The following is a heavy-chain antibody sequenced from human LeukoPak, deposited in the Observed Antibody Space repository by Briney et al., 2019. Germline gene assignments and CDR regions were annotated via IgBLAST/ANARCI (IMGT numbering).Heavy chain of an antibody. J-gene: IGHJ4*02. CDR3: AKLTMVRGAPFGY. CDR1: GFTFSSYA. CDR2: ISGSGGST. Sequence: GGSLRLSCAASGFTFSSYAMSWDRQAPGKGLEWVSAISGSGGSTYYADSVKGRFTISRDNSKNTLYLQMNSLRAEDTAVYYCAKLTMVRGAPFGYWGQGTLVTVSS. D-gene: IGHD3-10*01. V-gene: IGHV3-23*01.